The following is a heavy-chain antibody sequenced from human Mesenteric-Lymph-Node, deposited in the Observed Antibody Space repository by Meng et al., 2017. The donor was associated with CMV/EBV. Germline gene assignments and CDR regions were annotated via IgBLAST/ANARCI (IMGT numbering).Heavy chain of an antibody. J-gene: IGHJ4*02. CDR3: ARPDSIFSSTSCPGGY. CDR1: GDTFSSYA. Sequence: SVKVSCKASGDTFSSYAISWVRQAPGQGLEWMGGIIPIFGTANYAQKFQGRVTITTDESTSTAYMELSSLRSEDTAVYYCARPDSIFSSTSCPGGYWGQGTLVTVSS. CDR2: IIPIFGTA. D-gene: IGHD2-2*01. V-gene: IGHV1-69*05.